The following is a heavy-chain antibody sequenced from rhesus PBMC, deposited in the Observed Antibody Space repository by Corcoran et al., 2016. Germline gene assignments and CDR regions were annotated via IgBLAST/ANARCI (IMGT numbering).Heavy chain of an antibody. J-gene: IGHJ4*01. CDR3: ARRYSSGWYYYFDY. CDR1: GGSISSSNW. CDR2: IYGSGGST. V-gene: IGHV4-93*01. Sequence: QVQLQESGPAVVKPSETLSLTCAVSGGSISSSNWWSWIRQSPGKGLEWIGGIYGSGGSTEYNPSLKSRVTISKATSKNQFSLKLSSVTAADTAVYYCARRYSSGWYYYFDYWGQGVLVTVSS. D-gene: IGHD6-31*01.